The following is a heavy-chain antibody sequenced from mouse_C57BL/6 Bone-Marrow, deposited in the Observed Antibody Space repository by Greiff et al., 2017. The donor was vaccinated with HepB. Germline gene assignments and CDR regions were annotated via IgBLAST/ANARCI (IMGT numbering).Heavy chain of an antibody. CDR1: GYSFTGYY. CDR3: ARNWVGAMGY. J-gene: IGHJ4*01. V-gene: IGHV1-42*01. D-gene: IGHD4-1*01. CDR2: INPSTGGT. Sequence: VQLQQSGPELVKPGASVKISCKASGYSFTGYYMNWVKQSPEKSLEWIGEINPSTGGTTYNQKFKAKATLTVDKSSSTAYMQLKSLTSEDSAVYDCARNWVGAMGYWGHGTSVTVSS.